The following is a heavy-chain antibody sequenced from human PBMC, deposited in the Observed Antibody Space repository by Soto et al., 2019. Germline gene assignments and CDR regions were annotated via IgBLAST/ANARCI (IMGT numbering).Heavy chain of an antibody. D-gene: IGHD5-12*01. V-gene: IGHV3-15*01. J-gene: IGHJ4*02. CDR3: TSEEPSGLRGLEY. CDR2: IKTRIDSETT. CDR1: GASFTNAW. Sequence: EVQLVESGGGLVKPGESLRLSCEASGASFTNAWMNWFRKAPGKGLEWVGRIKTRIDSETTDYAAPVKGRFTISRDDSKTTLYLQMESLKTEDTAVYYCTSEEPSGLRGLEYWGQGTLVTVSS.